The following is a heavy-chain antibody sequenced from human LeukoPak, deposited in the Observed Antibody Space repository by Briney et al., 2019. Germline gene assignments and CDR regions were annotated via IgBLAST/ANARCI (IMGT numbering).Heavy chain of an antibody. V-gene: IGHV3-21*01. CDR2: ISSSSSYI. CDR3: ARGRTRNPLDY. CDR1: GFTFSSYA. Sequence: GGSLRLSCAASGFTFSSYAMSWVRQAPGKGLEWVSSISSSSSYIYYADSVKGRFTISRDNAKNSLYLQMNSLRAEDTAVYYCARGRTRNPLDYWGQGTLVTVSS. D-gene: IGHD1-14*01. J-gene: IGHJ4*02.